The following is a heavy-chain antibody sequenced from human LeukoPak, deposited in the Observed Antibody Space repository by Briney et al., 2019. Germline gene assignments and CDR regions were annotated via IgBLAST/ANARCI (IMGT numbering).Heavy chain of an antibody. CDR1: GYTFTVYY. CDR3: ARAAIVVVVAAWFDP. V-gene: IGHV1-2*02. J-gene: IGHJ5*02. CDR2: ITPNSGGT. D-gene: IGHD2-15*01. Sequence: ASVTLSFTASGYTFTVYYMPWVRQPPGQGLEGMGWITPNSGGTNYAQKFQGRVTMTRDTSISTAYMDLSRLRSDDTAVYCCARAAIVVVVAAWFDPWGQGTLVTVSS.